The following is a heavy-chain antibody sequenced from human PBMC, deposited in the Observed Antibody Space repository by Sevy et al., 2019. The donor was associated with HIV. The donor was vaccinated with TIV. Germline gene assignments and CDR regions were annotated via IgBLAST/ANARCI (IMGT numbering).Heavy chain of an antibody. V-gene: IGHV3-15*07. D-gene: IGHD3-10*01. CDR2: IKSKTDGETT. CDR1: GFTFSNAW. J-gene: IGHJ3*02. CDR3: TIDCLNYFGSGSYAFDI. Sequence: GGSLRLSCAASGFTFSNAWMNWVRQAPGKGLEWVGRIKSKTDGETTEYAAPVRGRFTISRDDSKTTMYLQMNSLKTEDTAIYYCTIDCLNYFGSGSYAFDIWGQGTMVTVSS.